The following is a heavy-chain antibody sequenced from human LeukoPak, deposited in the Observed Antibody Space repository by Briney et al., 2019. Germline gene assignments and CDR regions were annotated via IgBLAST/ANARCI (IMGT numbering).Heavy chain of an antibody. CDR2: IIGSGDDT. J-gene: IGHJ4*02. CDR1: GFTFSSYA. V-gene: IGHV3-23*01. CDR3: AKKDPRGDY. D-gene: IGHD2-15*01. Sequence: GGSLRLSCAASGFTFSSYAMSWVRQAPGKGLEWVSAIIGSGDDTNYADSVKGRFTISRDNSKNTLYLQMNSLRAEDTAVYYCAKKDPRGDYWGQGTLVTVSS.